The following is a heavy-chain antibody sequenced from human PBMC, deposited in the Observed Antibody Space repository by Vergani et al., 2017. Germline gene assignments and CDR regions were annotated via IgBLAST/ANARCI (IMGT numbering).Heavy chain of an antibody. D-gene: IGHD1-26*01. CDR1: GRSFGGYY. CDR2: INDSGTT. CDR3: SSAPSGRKSYGRGRMHV. Sequence: QVQLQASGPGLVKSSETLSLMCVVHGRSFGGYYWSWMRQPPGKGLEWIGEINDSGTTKYNPSLKSRLTISVDTSKKQLSLKLSSVTAADTAKYYCSSAPSGRKSYGRGRMHVWGQGTTVTVSS. V-gene: IGHV4-34*10. J-gene: IGHJ6*02.